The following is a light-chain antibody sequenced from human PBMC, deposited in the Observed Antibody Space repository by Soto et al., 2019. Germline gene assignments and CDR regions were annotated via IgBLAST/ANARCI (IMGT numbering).Light chain of an antibody. V-gene: IGLV2-11*01. J-gene: IGLJ2*01. CDR3: SSYAGSYSVV. CDR2: DVS. Sequence: QSVLTQPRSVSGSPGQSVTISCTGTSSDVGGYNYVSWYQQHPGKAPKLMIYDVSKRPSGVPDRLSGSKSGNTASLTISGLRAEDEADYYCSSYAGSYSVVFGGGTKLTVL. CDR1: SSDVGGYNY.